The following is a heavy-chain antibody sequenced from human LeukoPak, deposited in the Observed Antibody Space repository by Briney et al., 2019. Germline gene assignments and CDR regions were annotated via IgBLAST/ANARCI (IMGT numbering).Heavy chain of an antibody. J-gene: IGHJ1*01. CDR3: ASHSSGWYEEYFQH. CDR2: ISGSGGST. V-gene: IGHV3-23*01. Sequence: GGSLRLSCAASGFTFSSYAMSWVRQAPGKGLEWVSAISGSGGSTYYADSVKGRFTISRDNSKNTLYLQMNGLRAEDTAVYYCASHSSGWYEEYFQHWGQGTLVTVSS. CDR1: GFTFSSYA. D-gene: IGHD6-19*01.